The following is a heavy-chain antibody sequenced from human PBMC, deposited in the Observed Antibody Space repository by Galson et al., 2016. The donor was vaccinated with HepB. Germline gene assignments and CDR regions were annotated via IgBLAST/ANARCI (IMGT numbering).Heavy chain of an antibody. D-gene: IGHD1-7*01. CDR1: GGSISSGNYY. Sequence: TLSLTCSVSGGSISSGNYYWSWIRQHPGKGLEWIGYIFYGGSTYYNPSLKSRVIVSVDTSKNQFSLKLNSVTAADTAVYYCARASRYNWNYQLIDNWGQGTLVTVSS. V-gene: IGHV4-31*03. J-gene: IGHJ4*02. CDR2: IFYGGST. CDR3: ARASRYNWNYQLIDN.